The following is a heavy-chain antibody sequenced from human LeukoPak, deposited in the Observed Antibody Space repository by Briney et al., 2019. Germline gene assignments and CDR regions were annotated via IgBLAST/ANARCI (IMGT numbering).Heavy chain of an antibody. CDR1: GFTVSGNY. Sequence: GGSLRLSCAASGFTVSGNYMSWVRQAPGKGLQWVSFIYTDGGTYYADSVKGRFTISRDDSKNTLYFQMHSLRAEDTAVYYCAAVRRGRWFDPWGQGTLVTVSS. V-gene: IGHV3-53*01. CDR3: AAVRRGRWFDP. D-gene: IGHD2-8*01. J-gene: IGHJ5*02. CDR2: IYTDGGT.